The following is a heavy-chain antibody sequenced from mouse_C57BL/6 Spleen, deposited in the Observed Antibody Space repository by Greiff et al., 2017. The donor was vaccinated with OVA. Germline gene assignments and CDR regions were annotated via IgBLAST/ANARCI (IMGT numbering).Heavy chain of an antibody. J-gene: IGHJ2*01. CDR3: ARRLITTVVAKYYCDY. Sequence: QVQLQQSGAELMKPGASVKLSCKATGYTFTGYWIEWVKQRPGHGLEWIGEILPGSGSTNYNEKFKGKATFTADTSSNTAYMQLSSLTTEDSAIYYCARRLITTVVAKYYCDYWGQGTTLTVSS. V-gene: IGHV1-9*01. D-gene: IGHD1-1*01. CDR2: ILPGSGST. CDR1: GYTFTGYW.